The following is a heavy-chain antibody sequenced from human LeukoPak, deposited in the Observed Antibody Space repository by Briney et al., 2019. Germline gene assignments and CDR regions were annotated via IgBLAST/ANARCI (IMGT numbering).Heavy chain of an antibody. J-gene: IGHJ4*02. D-gene: IGHD3-10*01. CDR1: GYTVTSYY. CDR3: AALARGYYFDY. CDR2: LNPSGGSS. Sequence: ASVKVSCKASGYTVTSYYMHWVRQAPGQGLEWMGILNPSGGSSSYAQKFQGRATLTRATSTSTVYMELSSLRSEDTAVYYCAALARGYYFDYWGQGTLVTVSS. V-gene: IGHV1-46*01.